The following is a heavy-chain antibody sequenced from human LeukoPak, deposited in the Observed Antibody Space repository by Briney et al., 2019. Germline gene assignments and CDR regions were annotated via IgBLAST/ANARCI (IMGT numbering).Heavy chain of an antibody. V-gene: IGHV1-8*01. Sequence: ASVKVSCKASGYTFTSYDINWVRQATGQGLEWMGWMNPNSGNTGYAQKFQGRVTMTRNTSISTAYMELSSLRSEDTAVYYCARGRHIYYDSSGYYYGVNYWGQGTLVTVSS. CDR3: ARGRHIYYDSSGYYYGVNY. D-gene: IGHD3-22*01. J-gene: IGHJ4*02. CDR1: GYTFTSYD. CDR2: MNPNSGNT.